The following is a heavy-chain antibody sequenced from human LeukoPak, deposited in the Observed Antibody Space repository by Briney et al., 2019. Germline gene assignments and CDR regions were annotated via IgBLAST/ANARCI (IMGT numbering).Heavy chain of an antibody. D-gene: IGHD6-6*01. V-gene: IGHV4-59*01. CDR2: IYYSGST. CDR1: GGSISSYY. Sequence: PSGTLSLTCTVSGGSISSYYWSWIRQPPGKGLEWIGYIYYSGSTNYNPSLKSRVTISVDTSKNQFSLKLSSVTAADTAVYYCAREYSSFDAFDIWGQGTMVTVSS. J-gene: IGHJ3*02. CDR3: AREYSSFDAFDI.